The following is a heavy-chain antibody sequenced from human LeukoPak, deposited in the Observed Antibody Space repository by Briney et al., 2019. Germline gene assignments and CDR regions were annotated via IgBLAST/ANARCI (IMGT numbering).Heavy chain of an antibody. V-gene: IGHV1-58*02. J-gene: IGHJ4*02. Sequence: GASVKVSCKASGYTFTSYAMHWVRQAPGQRLEWIGWIVVGSGNTNYAQKFQERVTITRDMSTSTAYMELSSLRSEDTAVYYCAADPYGDYRNYWGQGTLVTVSS. CDR3: AADPYGDYRNY. D-gene: IGHD4-17*01. CDR1: GYTFTSYA. CDR2: IVVGSGNT.